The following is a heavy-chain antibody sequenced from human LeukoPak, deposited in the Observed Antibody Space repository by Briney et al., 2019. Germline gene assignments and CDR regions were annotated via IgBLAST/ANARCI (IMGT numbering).Heavy chain of an antibody. CDR1: GYTFTSYI. D-gene: IGHD6-13*01. Sequence: GASVKVSCKASGYTFTSYIINWVRQAPGQGLEWMGWINAYNGNTNYAQKLQGRVTMTTDTSTSTAYMELRSLRSDDTAVYYCARDRVSYSSSSGLGYWGQGTLVTVSS. CDR3: ARDRVSYSSSSGLGY. CDR2: INAYNGNT. V-gene: IGHV1-18*04. J-gene: IGHJ4*02.